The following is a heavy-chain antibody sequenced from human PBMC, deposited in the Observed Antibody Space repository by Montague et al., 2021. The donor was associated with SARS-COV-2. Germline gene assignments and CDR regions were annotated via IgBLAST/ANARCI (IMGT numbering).Heavy chain of an antibody. Sequence: SLRLSCAASGFTFSSYWMSWVRQTPGKGLEWVANINPDGGEKHYVDSVKGRFTISRDSAKNSLNLQMDSLRAEDTALYYCARDSRIVGATGGMDVWGQGTTVIVSS. V-gene: IGHV3-7*03. CDR2: INPDGGEK. D-gene: IGHD1-26*01. J-gene: IGHJ6*02. CDR1: GFTFSSYW. CDR3: ARDSRIVGATGGMDV.